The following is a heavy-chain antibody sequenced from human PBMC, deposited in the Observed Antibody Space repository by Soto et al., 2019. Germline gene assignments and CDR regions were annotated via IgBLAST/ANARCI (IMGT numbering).Heavy chain of an antibody. CDR2: IIPMFETV. CDR3: ARGLRTGNYGMDV. Sequence: GASVKVSCKASGGTFDNYAVSWVRQAPGQGLEWMGGIIPMFETVNYAQRFQGRLTIAADESTSTAYMELTSLTSADTAIYFCARGLRTGNYGMDVWGQGPTVTVSS. J-gene: IGHJ6*02. D-gene: IGHD2-15*01. V-gene: IGHV1-69*13. CDR1: GGTFDNYA.